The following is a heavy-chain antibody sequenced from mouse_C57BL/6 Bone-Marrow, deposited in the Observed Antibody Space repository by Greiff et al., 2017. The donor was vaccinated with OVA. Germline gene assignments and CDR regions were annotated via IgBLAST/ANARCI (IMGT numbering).Heavy chain of an antibody. V-gene: IGHV14-4*01. CDR2: IDPENGDT. CDR1: GFNIKDDY. D-gene: IGHD2-5*01. Sequence: EVQLQQSGAELVRPGASVKLSCTASGFNIKDDYMHWVKQRPEQGLEWIGWIDPENGDTEYASKFQGKATITADTSSNTAYLQLSSLTSEDTAVYYCTPYSNHFDYWGQGTTLTVSS. CDR3: TPYSNHFDY. J-gene: IGHJ2*01.